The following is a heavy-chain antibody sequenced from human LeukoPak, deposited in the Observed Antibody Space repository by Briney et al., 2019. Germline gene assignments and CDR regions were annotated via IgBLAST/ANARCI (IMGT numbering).Heavy chain of an antibody. Sequence: ASLKVSCKASGYTFTGYYMHWVRRAPGQGLEWMGRINPNSGGTNYAQKFQGRVTMTRDTSISTAYMELSRLRSDDTAVYYCAREENCSGGSCYYYWGQGTLVTVSS. V-gene: IGHV1-2*06. CDR3: AREENCSGGSCYYY. J-gene: IGHJ4*02. D-gene: IGHD2-15*01. CDR1: GYTFTGYY. CDR2: INPNSGGT.